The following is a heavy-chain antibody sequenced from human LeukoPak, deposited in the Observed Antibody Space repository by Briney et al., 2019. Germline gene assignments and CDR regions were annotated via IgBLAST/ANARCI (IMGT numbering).Heavy chain of an antibody. V-gene: IGHV1-18*04. CDR2: ISAYNGNT. CDR1: GYIFTSYG. CDR3: ARRPPGYCSSTSCYGLDY. Sequence: SSVTVSCKASGYIFTSYGISWLRQPPGQGLEGMGWISAYNGNTNYAQKLQGRVTMTTDTSTSTAYMELRSLRSDDTAVYYCARRPPGYCSSTSCYGLDYWGQGTLVTVSS. D-gene: IGHD2-2*01. J-gene: IGHJ4*02.